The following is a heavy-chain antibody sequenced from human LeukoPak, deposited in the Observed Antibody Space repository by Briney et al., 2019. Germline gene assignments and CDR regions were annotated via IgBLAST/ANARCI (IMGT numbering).Heavy chain of an antibody. CDR1: GGSISSYH. J-gene: IGHJ6*03. CDR2: LYSSGNT. CDR3: ARHVEVRLIDFYYSYMDV. D-gene: IGHD2-21*01. Sequence: SETLSLTCTVSGGSISSYHWSWIRQPPGKGLEWIGYLYSSGNTNYNPSLKSRVTISLDTPKNQVSLRLTSVTAADTAVYYCARHVEVRLIDFYYSYMDVWGNGTTVTVSS. V-gene: IGHV4-59*08.